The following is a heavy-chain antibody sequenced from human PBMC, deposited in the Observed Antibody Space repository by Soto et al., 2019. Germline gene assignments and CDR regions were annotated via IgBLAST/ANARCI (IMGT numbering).Heavy chain of an antibody. CDR2: IRGSGGRT. CDR3: AKGVRNRGSGSYYFDY. CDR1: GFTFSSYA. J-gene: IGHJ4*02. Sequence: GGSLRLSCAASGFTFSSYAMSWVRQAPGKGLEWVSAIRGSGGRTYYADSVKGRFTISRDNSKNTLYLQMNSLRAEDTAVYYCAKGVRNRGSGSYYFDYWGQGTLVPVSS. V-gene: IGHV3-23*01. D-gene: IGHD1-26*01.